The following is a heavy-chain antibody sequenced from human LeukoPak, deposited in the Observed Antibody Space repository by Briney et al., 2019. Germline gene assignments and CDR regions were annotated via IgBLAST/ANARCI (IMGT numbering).Heavy chain of an antibody. CDR1: GGYTSTYY. D-gene: IGHD6-19*01. J-gene: IGHJ3*01. V-gene: IGHV4-4*07. CDR3: ARLAGTDAFDV. Sequence: PSETLSLTCTVSGGYTSTYYWSWIRQPAGKGLEWIGRIYTSGNPNYNPSLKSRVTMSVDTSKNQFSLKLSSVTAADTAVYYCARLAGTDAFDVWGQGTMVTVSS. CDR2: IYTSGNP.